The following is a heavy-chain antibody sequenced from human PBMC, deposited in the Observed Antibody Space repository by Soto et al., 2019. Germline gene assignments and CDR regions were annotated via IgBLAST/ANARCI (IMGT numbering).Heavy chain of an antibody. V-gene: IGHV2-5*02. D-gene: IGHD3-10*01. CDR1: GFSLSTSGVG. CDR3: ARGQPETSYYYGSGSYNFDY. Sequence: SGPTLVNPTQTLTLTCTFSGFSLSTSGVGVGWIRQPPGKALEWLALIYWDDDKRYSPSLKSRLTITEDTSKNQVVLTMTNMDPVDTATYYCARGQPETSYYYGSGSYNFDYWGQGTLVTVSS. CDR2: IYWDDDK. J-gene: IGHJ4*02.